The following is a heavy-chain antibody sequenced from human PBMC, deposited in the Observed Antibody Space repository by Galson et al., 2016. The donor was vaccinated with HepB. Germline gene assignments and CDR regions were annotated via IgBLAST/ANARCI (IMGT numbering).Heavy chain of an antibody. V-gene: IGHV3-7*01. J-gene: IGHJ4*02. CDR3: AKDGGPEYGGSSRAPYYCDY. CDR2: IKQDGSEK. CDR1: GFTFSSYW. D-gene: IGHD6-6*01. Sequence: SLRLSCAASGFTFSSYWMSWVRQATGKGLEWVANIKQDGSEKSYVDSVKGRFTISRDNAKNSLYLQMNSLRVEDTAVYYCAKDGGPEYGGSSRAPYYCDYWGQGTLVTVSS.